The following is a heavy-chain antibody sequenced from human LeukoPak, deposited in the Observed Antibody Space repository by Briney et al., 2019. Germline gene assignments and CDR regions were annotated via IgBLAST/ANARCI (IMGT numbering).Heavy chain of an antibody. Sequence: ASVKVSCKASGYTFSSYYIHWVRQAPGQGLEWMGWIHPNSGATGYAQNFQGRVTMTRDTSISTAYMDLSRLRSDDTAVYYCARNTAPGYGLDVWGQGTPVTVSS. V-gene: IGHV1-2*02. CDR2: IHPNSGAT. CDR3: ARNTAPGYGLDV. D-gene: IGHD5-18*01. J-gene: IGHJ6*02. CDR1: GYTFSSYY.